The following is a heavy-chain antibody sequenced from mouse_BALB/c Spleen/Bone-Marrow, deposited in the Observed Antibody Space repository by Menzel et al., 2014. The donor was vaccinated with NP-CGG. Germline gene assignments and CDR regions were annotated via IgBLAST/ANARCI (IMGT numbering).Heavy chain of an antibody. D-gene: IGHD4-1*01. V-gene: IGHV5-9*02. J-gene: IGHJ2*01. CDR3: ARQGTGTGYFDY. Sequence: EVQGVESGGGLVKPGGSLKLSCAASGFAFSSYDMSWVRQTPEKRLEWVATFSGGDNYTYYPDSVKGRFTLSRDNARNTLYLQMTSLRSEDTAFYYCARQGTGTGYFDYWGQGTTLTVSS. CDR1: GFAFSSYD. CDR2: FSGGDNYT.